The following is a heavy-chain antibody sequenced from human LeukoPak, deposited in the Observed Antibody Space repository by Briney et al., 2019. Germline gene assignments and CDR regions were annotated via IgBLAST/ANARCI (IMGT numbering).Heavy chain of an antibody. D-gene: IGHD2-8*02. J-gene: IGHJ4*02. CDR1: GGSISRYY. CDR3: AGHHPRNTVDF. CDR2: ISDIGSI. Sequence: SETLSLTCTVSGGSISRYYWSWIRHPPGKGLEWIAYISDIGSIKYNPSLKSRVTISLDTSKNQFSLKLSSVTAADTAVYYCAGHHPRNTVDFWGQGTLVTVSS. V-gene: IGHV4-59*08.